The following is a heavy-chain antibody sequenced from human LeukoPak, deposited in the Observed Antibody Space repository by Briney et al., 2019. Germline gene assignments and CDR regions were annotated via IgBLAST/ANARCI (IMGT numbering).Heavy chain of an antibody. CDR3: ARWGYGYYFDY. CDR2: ISSSSSYI. CDR1: GFTFSSYS. D-gene: IGHD5-12*01. J-gene: IGHJ4*02. V-gene: IGHV3-21*01. Sequence: PGGSLRLSCAVSGFTFSSYSMTWVRQAPGKGLEWVSSISSSSSYIYYADSVKGRFTISRDNAKNSLYLQMNSLRAEDTAVYYCARWGYGYYFDYWGQGTLVTVSS.